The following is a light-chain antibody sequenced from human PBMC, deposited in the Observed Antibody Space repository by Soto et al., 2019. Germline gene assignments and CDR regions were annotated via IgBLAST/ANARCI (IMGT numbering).Light chain of an antibody. V-gene: IGKV3-15*01. CDR2: GAS. CDR3: QQYHTWPIT. Sequence: DMVMRQSPATLSVAPGERVTLSCRASQGVSRKLAWYQHKPGQAPRLLISGASTGATGIPARFSGSGSGTEFTLTISSLQSEDCAIYYCQQYHTWPITFGGGTKVDIK. CDR1: QGVSRK. J-gene: IGKJ4*01.